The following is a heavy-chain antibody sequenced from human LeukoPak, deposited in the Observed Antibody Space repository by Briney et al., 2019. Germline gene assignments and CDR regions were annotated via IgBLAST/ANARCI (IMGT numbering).Heavy chain of an antibody. CDR1: GGSFSGYY. V-gene: IGHV4-34*01. Sequence: SETLSLTCAVYGGSFSGYYWSWIRQPPGKGLEWIGEINHSGSTNYSPSLKSRVTISVDTSKNQFSLKLSSVTAADTAVYYCSRARPSITMVRERSRFDYWGQGTLVTVSS. D-gene: IGHD3-10*01. CDR2: INHSGST. J-gene: IGHJ4*02. CDR3: SRARPSITMVRERSRFDY.